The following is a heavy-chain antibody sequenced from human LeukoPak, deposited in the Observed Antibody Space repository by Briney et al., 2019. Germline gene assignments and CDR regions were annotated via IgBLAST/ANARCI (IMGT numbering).Heavy chain of an antibody. CDR3: ARASGRGYSYGGRFDY. D-gene: IGHD5-18*01. CDR2: IYPSGST. Sequence: SETLSLTCTVSRGSTSNNYWSWIRQSPGKGLEWIGYIYPSGSTNYNPSLKSRVTISADTSKNQFSLKLSSVTAADTAVYYCARASGRGYSYGGRFDYWGQGTLVTVSS. J-gene: IGHJ4*02. V-gene: IGHV4-59*01. CDR1: RGSTSNNY.